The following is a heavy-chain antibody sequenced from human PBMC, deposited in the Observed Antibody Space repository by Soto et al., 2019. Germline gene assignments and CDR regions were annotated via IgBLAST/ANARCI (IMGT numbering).Heavy chain of an antibody. CDR1: GASMSSSKW. CDR2: ITHSGSP. Sequence: QVQLQESGPGLVEPSGTLSLTCVVSGASMSSSKWWTWIRQPPGKGLEWLGEITHSGSPNYNPSLKSRVTMSVDGSRNQFSLIVNSVTAADTAVYFCARVGDYRWFDPWGQGILVTVSS. J-gene: IGHJ5*02. V-gene: IGHV4-4*02. CDR3: ARVGDYRWFDP. D-gene: IGHD4-4*01.